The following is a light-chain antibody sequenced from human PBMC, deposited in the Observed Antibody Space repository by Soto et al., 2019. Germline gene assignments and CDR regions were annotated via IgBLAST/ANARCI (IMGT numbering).Light chain of an antibody. CDR3: SSYPTSSTLV. CDR1: SSDVGAYNY. J-gene: IGLJ3*02. Sequence: QSVLTQPASVSGSPGQSITISCTGTSSDVGAYNYVSWYQQLPDKAPKLMIYDVTYRPSGVSNRFSGSKSGNTASLTISGLQAEDEADYFCSSYPTSSTLVFGGGTKVTVL. CDR2: DVT. V-gene: IGLV2-14*03.